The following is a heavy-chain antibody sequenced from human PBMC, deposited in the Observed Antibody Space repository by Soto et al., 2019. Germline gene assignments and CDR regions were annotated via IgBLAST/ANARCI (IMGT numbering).Heavy chain of an antibody. CDR3: AREAPATVVTGVGYFDY. J-gene: IGHJ4*02. CDR2: ISYDGSNK. Sequence: QVQLVESGGGVVQPGRSLRLSCAASGFTFSSYAMHWVRQAPGKGLEWVAVISYDGSNKYYADSVKGRFTISRDNSKNTLYRQMNSLRAEDTAVYYCAREAPATVVTGVGYFDYWGQGTLVTVSS. CDR1: GFTFSSYA. D-gene: IGHD4-17*01. V-gene: IGHV3-30-3*01.